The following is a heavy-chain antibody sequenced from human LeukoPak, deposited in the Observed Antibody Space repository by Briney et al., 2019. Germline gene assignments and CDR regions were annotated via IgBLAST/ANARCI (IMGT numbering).Heavy chain of an antibody. D-gene: IGHD6-19*01. Sequence: GGSLRLSCAASGFAFSSYWMSWVRQAPGKGLEWVAIIKQDGSEKYYVDSVKGRFTISRDDAKNSLYLQMNSLRAEDTAVYYCASRRGGSSGWYEVFDYWGQGTLVTVSS. V-gene: IGHV3-7*01. CDR1: GFAFSSYW. J-gene: IGHJ4*02. CDR3: ASRRGGSSGWYEVFDY. CDR2: IKQDGSEK.